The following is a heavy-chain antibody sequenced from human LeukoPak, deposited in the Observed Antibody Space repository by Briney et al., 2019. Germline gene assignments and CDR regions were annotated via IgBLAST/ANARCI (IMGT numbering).Heavy chain of an antibody. Sequence: PSQTLSLTCTVSGGSISSGSYYWSWIRQPAGKGLEWIGRIYTSGSTNYNPSLKSRVTISVDTSKNQFSLKLSSVTAADTAVYYCAREWHCSSTSCYTLWFDPWGQGTLSPSPQ. V-gene: IGHV4-61*02. CDR3: AREWHCSSTSCYTLWFDP. J-gene: IGHJ5*02. CDR1: GGSISSGSYY. CDR2: IYTSGST. D-gene: IGHD2-2*02.